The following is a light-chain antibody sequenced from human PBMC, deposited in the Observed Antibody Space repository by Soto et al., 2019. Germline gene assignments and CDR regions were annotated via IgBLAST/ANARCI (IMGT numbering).Light chain of an antibody. Sequence: EIVMTQSPATLSVSPGERATLSCRASQSVSSSLAWYQQKPGQAPRLLIYGASTRATGIPARFSGSGSGTEFTLTLSSLQSEDFAVYYCQQYNNWLRTFGQGTKVEIK. J-gene: IGKJ1*01. CDR3: QQYNNWLRT. CDR1: QSVSSS. CDR2: GAS. V-gene: IGKV3-15*01.